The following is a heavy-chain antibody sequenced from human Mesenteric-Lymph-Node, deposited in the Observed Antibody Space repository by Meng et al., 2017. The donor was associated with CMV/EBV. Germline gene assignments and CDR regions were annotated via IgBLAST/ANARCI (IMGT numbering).Heavy chain of an antibody. CDR2: IYPGDSKT. D-gene: IGHD4-23*01. CDR3: ARGSSSHYLAGGDSTPFDD. CDR1: RYSFTNYW. J-gene: IGHJ4*02. Sequence: GESLKISCTGSRYSFTNYWIGWVRQVPGKGLEWMGIIYPGDSKTRYSPSFQGQVTISADKSINTAYLQWSSLKASDSGIYYCARGSSSHYLAGGDSTPFDDWGQGTVVTVSS. V-gene: IGHV5-51*01.